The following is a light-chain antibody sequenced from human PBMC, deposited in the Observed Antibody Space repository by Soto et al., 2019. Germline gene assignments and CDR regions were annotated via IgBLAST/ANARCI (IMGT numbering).Light chain of an antibody. CDR3: LKHNSYPHT. V-gene: IGKV1-17*01. CDR2: AVS. Sequence: DTQMTQSPSSLSASVGDRVTITCRASQDIRNELAWYQQKSVKAPKRLIYAVSSLESGVPSRFSGSRSGTEFTLTITSLQPEDFATYYCLKHNSYPHTFGQGTKVDIK. J-gene: IGKJ2*01. CDR1: QDIRNE.